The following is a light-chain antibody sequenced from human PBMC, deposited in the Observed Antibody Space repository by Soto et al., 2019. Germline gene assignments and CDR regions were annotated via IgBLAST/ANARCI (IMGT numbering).Light chain of an antibody. J-gene: IGKJ2*01. CDR1: QSVSSRS. CDR2: GAS. V-gene: IGKV3-20*01. CDR3: QQYGSSPPYT. Sequence: EIVLTQSPGTLSLAPGESATLSCRASQSVSSRSLAWYQQKPGQAPQLLIYGASSRATGIPDRFSGSGSGTHFTLTISRLEAKDLALYYCQQYGSSPPYTFSKRNKLAIQ.